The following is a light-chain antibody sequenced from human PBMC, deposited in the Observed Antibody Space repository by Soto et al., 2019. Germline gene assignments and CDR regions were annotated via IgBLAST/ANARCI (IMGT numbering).Light chain of an antibody. CDR3: QQYNNWPQT. Sequence: EIVLTQSPATLSLSPGERATLSCRASQSVSSYLAWYQQKPGQAPRIISYDASNRATGIPARFSGSGSGTEFTLTISSLKSEDFEVYYCQQYNNWPQTFGQGTKVDIK. CDR1: QSVSSY. V-gene: IGKV3-11*01. J-gene: IGKJ1*01. CDR2: DAS.